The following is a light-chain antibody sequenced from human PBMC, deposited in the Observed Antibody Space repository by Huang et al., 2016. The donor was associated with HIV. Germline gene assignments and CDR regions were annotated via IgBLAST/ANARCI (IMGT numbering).Light chain of an antibody. CDR3: QQSYSTPIFT. V-gene: IGKV1-39*01. CDR2: AAS. CDR1: QSISSY. J-gene: IGKJ3*01. Sequence: DIQMTQSPSSLSASVGDRFTITCRASQSISSYLNWYQQKPGKAPKLLIYAASILQSGVPSRFSGSGSGTDFTLTISSLQPEDFATYYCQQSYSTPIFTFGPGTKVDIK.